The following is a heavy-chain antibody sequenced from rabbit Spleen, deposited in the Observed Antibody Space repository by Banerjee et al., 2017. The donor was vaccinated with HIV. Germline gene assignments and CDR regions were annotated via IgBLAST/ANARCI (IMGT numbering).Heavy chain of an antibody. CDR3: ARGSGGAGDGCSL. D-gene: IGHD2-1*01. Sequence: QSLEESGGDLVKPGASLTLTCTASGFSLSSDYVMCWVRQAPGKGLEWVVCMDSINNKPYYANWAKGRFTISKTSSTTVTLQMTSLTDADTATYFCARGSGGAGDGCSLWGPGTLVTVS. CDR1: GFSLSSDYV. CDR2: MDSINNKP. V-gene: IGHV1S40*01. J-gene: IGHJ4*01.